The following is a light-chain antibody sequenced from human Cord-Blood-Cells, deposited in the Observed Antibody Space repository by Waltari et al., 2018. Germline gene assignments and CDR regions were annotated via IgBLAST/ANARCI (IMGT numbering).Light chain of an antibody. Sequence: SYELTQPPSVSVSPGQTARITCSGDALPQKYAYWYQQKSGQAPVLVIYEDSKRPPGIPERFSGSSSGTMATLTISGAQVEDEADYYCYSTDSSGNHYVFGTGTKVTVL. J-gene: IGLJ1*01. CDR3: YSTDSSGNHYV. CDR1: ALPQKY. CDR2: EDS. V-gene: IGLV3-10*01.